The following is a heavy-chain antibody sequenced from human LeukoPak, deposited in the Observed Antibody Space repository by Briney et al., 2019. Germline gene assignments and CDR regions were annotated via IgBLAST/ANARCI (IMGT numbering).Heavy chain of an antibody. D-gene: IGHD1-7*01. V-gene: IGHV3-23*01. Sequence: PGGSLRLSCAASGFTFSSYAMSWVRQAPGKGLEWVSAISGSGGSTYYADSVKGRFTISRDNSKNTLYLQMNSLRAEDTAVYYCAKDIIWNYGGDWFDPRGQGTLVTVSS. CDR2: ISGSGGST. CDR1: GFTFSSYA. CDR3: AKDIIWNYGGDWFDP. J-gene: IGHJ5*02.